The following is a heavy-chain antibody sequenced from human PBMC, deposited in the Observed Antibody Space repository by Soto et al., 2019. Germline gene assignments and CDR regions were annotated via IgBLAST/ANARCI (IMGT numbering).Heavy chain of an antibody. CDR3: ARCSLVVIPVPGFDP. V-gene: IGHV4-31*03. CDR2: IYYNGNT. J-gene: IGHJ5*02. Sequence: SETLSLTCTVSGGSISSGGYYWSWIRQHPGRGLEWIGYIYYNGNTYYNPSLKSRVTVSVDTSKNQFSLNVRSVAAAGTAVYYCARCSLVVIPVPGFDPWGQGTLVTVSS. CDR1: GGSISSGGYY. D-gene: IGHD2-15*01.